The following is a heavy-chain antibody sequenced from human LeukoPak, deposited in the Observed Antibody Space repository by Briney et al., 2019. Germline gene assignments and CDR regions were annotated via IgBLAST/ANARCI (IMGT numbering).Heavy chain of an antibody. V-gene: IGHV4-39*01. CDR3: VRHDGRGGATMGAFDS. D-gene: IGHD4/OR15-4a*01. CDR1: AASSSSSSHH. Sequence: SETLSLTCTISAASSSSSSHHWGWIRQSPGKGLEWIGSIYYGQTIYYNPSLNSRVTISVVTSKDQFTLQLNSVTAADTAVYYCVRHDGRGGATMGAFDSWGQGSLATVSS. J-gene: IGHJ5*01. CDR2: IYYGQTI.